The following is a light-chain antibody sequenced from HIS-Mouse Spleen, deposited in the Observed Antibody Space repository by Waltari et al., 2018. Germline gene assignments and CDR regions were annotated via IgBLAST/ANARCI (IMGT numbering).Light chain of an antibody. CDR1: NIGRKS. V-gene: IGLV3-21*03. Sequence: SYVLTQPPSVSVAPGKTARITCGGNNIGRKSLHWYQQKPGQAPVLVVYGDSDRPSGIPERFSGSNSGNTATLTISRVEAGDEADYYCQVWDSSSDHVVFGGGTKLTVL. CDR3: QVWDSSSDHVV. J-gene: IGLJ2*01. CDR2: GDS.